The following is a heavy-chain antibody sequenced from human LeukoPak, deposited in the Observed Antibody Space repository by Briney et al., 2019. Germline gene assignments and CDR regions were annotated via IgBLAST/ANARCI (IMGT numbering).Heavy chain of an antibody. Sequence: GASVKVSCKASGYTFTGYYMHWVRQAPGQGLEWMGWINPNSGGTNYAQKFQGRVTMTRDTSISTAYMELSRLRSDDTAVYYCARESVQGYCSSTSCPCDHWGQGTLVTVSS. CDR2: INPNSGGT. CDR3: ARESVQGYCSSTSCPCDH. J-gene: IGHJ4*02. D-gene: IGHD2-2*01. CDR1: GYTFTGYY. V-gene: IGHV1-2*02.